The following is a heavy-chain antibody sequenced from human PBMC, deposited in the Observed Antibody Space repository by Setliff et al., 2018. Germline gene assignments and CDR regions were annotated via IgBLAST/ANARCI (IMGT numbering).Heavy chain of an antibody. CDR1: GYSVTSYW. CDR2: IYPGDSDT. CDR3: ARQAIFGSDAFDI. V-gene: IGHV5-51*01. J-gene: IGHJ3*02. D-gene: IGHD3-3*01. Sequence: GESLMLPCKGSGYSVTSYWIGWVRQMPGKGLEWMGIIYPGDSDTRYSPSFQGQVTISTDKSISTAYLQLSSLKSSDTAIYYCARQAIFGSDAFDIWGQGTMVTVSS.